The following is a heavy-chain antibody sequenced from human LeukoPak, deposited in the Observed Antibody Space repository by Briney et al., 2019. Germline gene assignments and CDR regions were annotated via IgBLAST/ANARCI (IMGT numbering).Heavy chain of an antibody. D-gene: IGHD3-16*02. J-gene: IGHJ5*02. Sequence: SETLSLTCAVYGGSFSGYYWSWIRQPPGKGLEWIGEINHSGSTNYNPSLKSRVTISVDTSKNQFSLNLSSVTAADTAVYYCAREIRRLRLGELSPWGQGTLVTVSS. V-gene: IGHV4-34*01. CDR2: INHSGST. CDR1: GGSFSGYY. CDR3: AREIRRLRLGELSP.